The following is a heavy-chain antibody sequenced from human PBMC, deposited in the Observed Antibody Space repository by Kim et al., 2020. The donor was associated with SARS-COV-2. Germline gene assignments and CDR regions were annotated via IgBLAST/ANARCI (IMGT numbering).Heavy chain of an antibody. Sequence: GGSLRLSCAASGFDFRTSWMHWVRQAPGKGLVWVSRIRSDGRDITYAESVKGRFTISRDNAKNTLYLQMNGLRTEDTAVYYCAKVGDYDSSGYYAFFRSWGQGTRVTVSS. V-gene: IGHV3-74*03. CDR1: GFDFRTSW. CDR3: AKVGDYDSSGYYAFFRS. D-gene: IGHD3-22*01. CDR2: IRSDGRDI. J-gene: IGHJ5*02.